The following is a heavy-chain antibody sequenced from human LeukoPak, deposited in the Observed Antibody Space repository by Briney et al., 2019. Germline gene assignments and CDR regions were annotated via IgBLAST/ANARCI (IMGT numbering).Heavy chain of an antibody. CDR2: ISSSSSTI. J-gene: IGHJ4*02. CDR3: ARDGYGDYLFDY. Sequence: GGSLRLSCAASGFTFSRYSMNWVRQAPGKGLEWVSYISSSSSTIHYAGSVKGRFTISRDNAKNSLYLQMNSLRAEDTAVYYCARDGYGDYLFDYWGQGTLVTVSS. D-gene: IGHD4-17*01. CDR1: GFTFSRYS. V-gene: IGHV3-48*01.